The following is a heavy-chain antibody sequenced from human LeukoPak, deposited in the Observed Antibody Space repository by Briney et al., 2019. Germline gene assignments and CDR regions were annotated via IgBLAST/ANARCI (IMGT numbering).Heavy chain of an antibody. CDR2: IYHSGST. V-gene: IGHV4-30-2*01. CDR3: ARSSDSSGYLNWFDP. CDR1: GGSISSGGYS. D-gene: IGHD3-22*01. Sequence: PSQTLSLTCAVSGGSISSGGYSWSWIRQPPGKGLERIGYIYHSGSTYYNPSLKSRVTISVDRSKNQFSLKLSSVTAADTAVYYCARSSDSSGYLNWFDPWGQGTLVTVSS. J-gene: IGHJ5*02.